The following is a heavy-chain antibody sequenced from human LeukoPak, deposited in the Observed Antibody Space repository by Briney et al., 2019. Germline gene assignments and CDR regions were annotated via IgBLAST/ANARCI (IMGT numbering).Heavy chain of an antibody. D-gene: IGHD2-15*01. V-gene: IGHV4-59*12. Sequence: SETLSLTCTVSGGSISSYYWSWIRQPPGKGLEWIGYIYYSGSTNYNPSLKSRVTISVDTSKNQFSLKLSSVTAADTAVYYCARGAKEGSGLTSQDDYWGQGTLVTVSS. CDR2: IYYSGST. J-gene: IGHJ4*02. CDR3: ARGAKEGSGLTSQDDY. CDR1: GGSISSYY.